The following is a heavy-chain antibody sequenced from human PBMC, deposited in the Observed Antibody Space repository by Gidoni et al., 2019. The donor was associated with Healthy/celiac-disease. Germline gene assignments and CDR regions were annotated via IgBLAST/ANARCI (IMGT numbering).Heavy chain of an antibody. CDR1: GFTCSSYS. V-gene: IGHV3-21*01. CDR2: ISSSSSYI. D-gene: IGHD6-13*01. Sequence: EVQLVESGGGLVKPGGSLRLSCAASGFTCSSYSMNWVRQAPGKGLEWVSSISSSSSYIYYADSVKGRFTISRDNAKNSLYLQMNSLRAEDTAVYYCARVGAAGAAAAFDYWGQGTLVTVSS. J-gene: IGHJ4*02. CDR3: ARVGAAGAAAAFDY.